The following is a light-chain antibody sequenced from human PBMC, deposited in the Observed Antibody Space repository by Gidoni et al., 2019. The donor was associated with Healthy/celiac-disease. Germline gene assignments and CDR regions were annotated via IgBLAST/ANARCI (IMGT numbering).Light chain of an antibody. Sequence: NFMLTQPHSVSESPGKTVTISCTRSSGSIASNDVQWYQQRPGSSPTTVIYEDNQRPSGVPDRFSGSIDSSSNSASLTISGLKTEDEADYYCQSYDSSTWVFGGGTKLTVL. V-gene: IGLV6-57*01. CDR3: QSYDSSTWV. CDR2: EDN. CDR1: SGSIASND. J-gene: IGLJ3*02.